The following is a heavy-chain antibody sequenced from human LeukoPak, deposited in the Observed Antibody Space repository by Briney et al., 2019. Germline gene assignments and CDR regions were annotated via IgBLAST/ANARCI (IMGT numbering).Heavy chain of an antibody. CDR1: GFTFSSYA. V-gene: IGHV3-23*01. CDR3: AKAGPRKDYEVDY. D-gene: IGHD4-17*01. CDR2: ISNSGGST. Sequence: PGGSLRLSCAASGFTFSSYAVSWVRQAPGKGLEWVSTISNSGGSTYYADSVKGRFTISRDNSKNTLYLQMNSLRAEDTAIYYCAKAGPRKDYEVDYWGQGTLVTVSS. J-gene: IGHJ4*02.